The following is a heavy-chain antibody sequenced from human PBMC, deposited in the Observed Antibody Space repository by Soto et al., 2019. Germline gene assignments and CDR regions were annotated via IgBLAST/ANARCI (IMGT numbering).Heavy chain of an antibody. Sequence: QVQLQESGPGLVKPSQTLSLTCTVSGGSMSSGGYYWSWIRQHPGKGLEWIGYIYYSGSTYYNSSLQSRVTISVDTSKNQFSLKLSCVTAADTAVYYCARVAMVRGVIPLFDHWGQGTLVTVSS. CDR2: IYYSGST. CDR3: ARVAMVRGVIPLFDH. J-gene: IGHJ4*02. D-gene: IGHD3-10*01. CDR1: GGSMSSGGYY. V-gene: IGHV4-31*03.